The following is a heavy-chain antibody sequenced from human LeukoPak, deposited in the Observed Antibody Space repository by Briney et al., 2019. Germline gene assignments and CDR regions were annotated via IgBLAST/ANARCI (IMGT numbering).Heavy chain of an antibody. CDR2: VDPEDGET. CDR3: ATNCCGDLYYFEY. J-gene: IGHJ4*02. V-gene: IGHV1-69-2*01. D-gene: IGHD2-21*02. CDR1: GDTFTDYY. Sequence: ASEKISCKVSGDTFTDYYMHWVQQAPGKGLEWMGLVDPEDGETIYAEKFQGRVTITADTSTDTAYMELSSLRSEDTAVYYCATNCCGDLYYFEYWGEGTLVTVSS.